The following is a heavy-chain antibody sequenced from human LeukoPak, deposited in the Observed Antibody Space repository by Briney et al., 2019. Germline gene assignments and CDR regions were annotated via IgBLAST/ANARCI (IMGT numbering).Heavy chain of an antibody. CDR2: INPNSGGT. CDR3: ARSPQRGATKWFDP. V-gene: IGHV1-2*02. Sequence: ASVKVSCKASGYTFTGYYMHWVRQAPGQGLEWMGWINPNSGGTNYAQKFQGRVTMTRDTSISTAYMELSRLRSDDTAVYYCARSPQRGATKWFDPRGQGTLVTVSS. J-gene: IGHJ5*02. CDR1: GYTFTGYY. D-gene: IGHD1-26*01.